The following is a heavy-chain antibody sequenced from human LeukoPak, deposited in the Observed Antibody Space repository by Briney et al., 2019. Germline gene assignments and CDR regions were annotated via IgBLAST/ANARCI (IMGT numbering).Heavy chain of an antibody. CDR3: ARHVTMIVVVIDY. V-gene: IGHV4-39*01. D-gene: IGHD3-22*01. Sequence: SETLSLTCTVSGGSISSSSYYRGWIRQPPGKGLEWIGSIYYSGSTYYNPSLKSRVTISVDTSKNQFSLKLSSVTAADTAVYYCARHVTMIVVVIDYWGQGTLVTVSS. J-gene: IGHJ4*02. CDR2: IYYSGST. CDR1: GGSISSSSYY.